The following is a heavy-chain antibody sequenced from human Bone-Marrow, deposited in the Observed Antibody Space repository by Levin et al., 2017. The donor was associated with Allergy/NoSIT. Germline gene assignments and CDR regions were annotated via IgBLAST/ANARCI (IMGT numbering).Heavy chain of an antibody. D-gene: IGHD2-21*01. V-gene: IGHV3-74*01. J-gene: IGHJ4*02. CDR2: INEDGSTT. CDR1: GFTFSTYW. Sequence: AGSLRLSCAASGFTFSTYWMHWVRQAPGKGLVWVSRINEDGSTTTYADSVKGRFTISRDNAKNTLYLQMNSLRAEDTAVYYCAKDLSGGEDFWGQGTLVTVSS. CDR3: AKDLSGGEDF.